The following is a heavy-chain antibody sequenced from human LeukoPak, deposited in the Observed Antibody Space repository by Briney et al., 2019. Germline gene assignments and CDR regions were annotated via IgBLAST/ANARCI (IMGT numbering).Heavy chain of an antibody. CDR2: IRSKANSYAT. V-gene: IGHV3-73*01. CDR3: ARNPGSGWYFDY. J-gene: IGHJ4*02. Sequence: TGGSLRLSCAASGFTFSGSAMHWVRQASGKGLEWVGRIRSKANSYATAYAASVKGRFTISRDDSKNTAYLQMNSLKTEDTAVYSCARNPGSGWYFDYWGQGTLVTVSS. D-gene: IGHD6-19*01. CDR1: GFTFSGSA.